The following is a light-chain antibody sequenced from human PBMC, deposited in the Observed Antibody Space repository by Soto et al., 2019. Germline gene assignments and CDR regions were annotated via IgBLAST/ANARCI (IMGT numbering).Light chain of an antibody. V-gene: IGKV1-5*01. CDR2: DVS. Sequence: GDTVTIPCLASQSINRWLAWSQQKPGKAPKLLIHDVSSLESGVPSRFSGSGSGTEFTLTICSLQPDDFATYYCQHYNSYSEAFGQGTEVEI. CDR1: QSINRW. CDR3: QHYNSYSEA. J-gene: IGKJ1*01.